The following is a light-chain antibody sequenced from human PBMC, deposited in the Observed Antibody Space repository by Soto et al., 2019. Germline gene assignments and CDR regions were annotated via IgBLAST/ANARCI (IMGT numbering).Light chain of an antibody. V-gene: IGLV2-14*01. J-gene: IGLJ1*01. CDR3: SSYTSSITPYV. Sequence: QSALTQPASVSGSPGQSITISCTGTSSDVGGYNYVSWYQQHPGKAPKLMIYEVSNRPSGVSNRFSGSKSGNTASLTTSGLHAEDEADYYCSSYTSSITPYVFGTGTQLTVL. CDR1: SSDVGGYNY. CDR2: EVS.